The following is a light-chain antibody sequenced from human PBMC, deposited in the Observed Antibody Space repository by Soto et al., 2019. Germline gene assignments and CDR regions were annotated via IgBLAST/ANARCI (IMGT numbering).Light chain of an antibody. J-gene: IGKJ3*01. CDR1: QSVRGK. Sequence: EIVMTQSPATLSLSPGERATLSCWASQSVRGKLAWYQQKRGQAPRVLIYATSSRATGIPARFTGSGSGTEFTLTISSLQSEDFALYYCHQYDSWPFTFGPGTRVDIK. CDR3: HQYDSWPFT. CDR2: ATS. V-gene: IGKV3-15*01.